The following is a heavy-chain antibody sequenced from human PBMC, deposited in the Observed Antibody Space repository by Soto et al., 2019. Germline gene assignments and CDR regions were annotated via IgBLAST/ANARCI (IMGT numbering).Heavy chain of an antibody. CDR2: INHSGST. Sequence: SETLSLTCTVSGGSISSYYWSWIRQPPGKGLEWIGEINHSGSTNYNPSLKSRVTISVDTSKNQFSLKLSSVTAADTAVYYCARGIGRGYSGYLARSWFDPWGQGTLVTVSS. V-gene: IGHV4-34*01. CDR1: GGSISSYY. J-gene: IGHJ5*02. D-gene: IGHD5-12*01. CDR3: ARGIGRGYSGYLARSWFDP.